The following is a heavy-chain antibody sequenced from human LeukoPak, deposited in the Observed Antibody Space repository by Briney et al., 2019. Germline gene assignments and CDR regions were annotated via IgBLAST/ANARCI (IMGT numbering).Heavy chain of an antibody. Sequence: PGGSLRLSCAASGFTFSIYWVHWVHQAPGKGLVWVSSINSDGSSTSYADSVKGRFTISRDNAKNTLYLQMNTLRAEDTAVYYCASLDYWGQGTPVTVSS. CDR2: INSDGSST. CDR1: GFTFSIYW. J-gene: IGHJ4*02. CDR3: ASLDY. V-gene: IGHV3-74*01.